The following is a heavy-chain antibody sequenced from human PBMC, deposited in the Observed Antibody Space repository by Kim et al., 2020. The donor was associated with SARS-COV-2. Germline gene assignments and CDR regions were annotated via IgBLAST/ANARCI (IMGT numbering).Heavy chain of an antibody. CDR1: GFTFSNAW. D-gene: IGHD3-16*01. CDR2: IKSKTDGGTT. V-gene: IGHV3-15*01. CDR3: TTMMGWQRGSFDY. Sequence: GGSLRLSCAAPGFTFSNAWMSWVRQAPGKGLEWVGRIKSKTDGGTTDYAAPVKGRFTISRDDSKNTLYLQMNSLKTEDTAVYYCTTMMGWQRGSFDYWGQGTLVTVSS. J-gene: IGHJ4*02.